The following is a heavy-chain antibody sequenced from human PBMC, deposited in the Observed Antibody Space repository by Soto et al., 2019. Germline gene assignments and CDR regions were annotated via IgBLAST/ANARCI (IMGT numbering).Heavy chain of an antibody. V-gene: IGHV4-4*02. CDR1: GGSITSSNW. D-gene: IGHD1-26*01. CDR3: ARVTVGATILDY. Sequence: QVQLQESGPGLVKPSGTLSLTCAVSGGSITSSNWWSWVRQPPGKRLEWIGEIYHSGSTNYNPSLKRRVTMSVDKSKNQFSLKLSSVTAADTAMYYCARVTVGATILDYWGQGTLVTVSS. J-gene: IGHJ4*02. CDR2: IYHSGST.